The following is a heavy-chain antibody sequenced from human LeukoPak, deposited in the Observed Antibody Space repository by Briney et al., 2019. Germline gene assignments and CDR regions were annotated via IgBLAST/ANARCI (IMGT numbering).Heavy chain of an antibody. J-gene: IGHJ4*02. V-gene: IGHV4-4*07. CDR3: AKGGESSLPFDY. D-gene: IGHD3-10*01. Sequence: SETLSLTCIVSGASISGHYWSWIRQPAGKEPEWIGRVHTSRGTNCNSSLKSRLTMSVDTSKNQFSLHLASVTAADTAVYYCAKGGESSLPFDYWGQGTLVTVSS. CDR1: GASISGHY. CDR2: VHTSRGT.